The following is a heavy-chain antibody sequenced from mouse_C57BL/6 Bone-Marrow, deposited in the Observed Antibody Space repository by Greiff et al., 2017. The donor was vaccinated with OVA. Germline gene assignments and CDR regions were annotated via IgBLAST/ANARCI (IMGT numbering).Heavy chain of an antibody. D-gene: IGHD1-1*01. Sequence: EVQLVESGPGLVKPSQSLSLTCSVTGYSITSGYYWNWIRQFPGNKLEWMGYISYDGSNNYNPSLKNRISITRDTSKNQFFLKLNSVTTEDTATYYCASDLFITTVVAPYAMDYWGQGTSVTVSS. CDR1: GYSITSGYY. J-gene: IGHJ4*01. V-gene: IGHV3-6*01. CDR3: ASDLFITTVVAPYAMDY. CDR2: ISYDGSN.